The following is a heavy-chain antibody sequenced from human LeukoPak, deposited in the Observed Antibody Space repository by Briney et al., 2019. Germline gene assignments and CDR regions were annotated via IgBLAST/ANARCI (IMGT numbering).Heavy chain of an antibody. V-gene: IGHV3-7*01. CDR3: ARATRGSAVDTGDR. Sequence: PGGSLRLSCAASGFTFSSYGMHWVRQAPGKGLEGVANIKNDGSEEYYVDSVKGRFTISRDNARNSLFLQMNSLTVEDTAVYYCARATRGSAVDTGDRWGQGTLVTVSS. D-gene: IGHD7-27*01. CDR1: GFTFSSYG. J-gene: IGHJ4*02. CDR2: IKNDGSEE.